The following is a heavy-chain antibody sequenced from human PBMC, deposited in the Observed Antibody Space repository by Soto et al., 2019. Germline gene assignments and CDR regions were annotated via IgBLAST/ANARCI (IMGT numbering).Heavy chain of an antibody. V-gene: IGHV3-23*01. CDR3: AKDVAARGIGS. Sequence: EVQVLESGGALVQPGGSLRLSCAASGFTFRKHAMTWVRQAPGQGLEYVSSITASGSATFYAASVRGRFAISRDNAKSTLYLQMSSLRAEDTALYYFAKDVAARGIGSWGQGTLVTVSS. CDR1: GFTFRKHA. D-gene: IGHD3-22*01. CDR2: ITASGSAT. J-gene: IGHJ5*02.